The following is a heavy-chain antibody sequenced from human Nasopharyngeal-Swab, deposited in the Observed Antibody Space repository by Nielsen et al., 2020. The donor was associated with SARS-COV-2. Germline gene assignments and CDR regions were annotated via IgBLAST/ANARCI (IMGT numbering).Heavy chain of an antibody. V-gene: IGHV5-51*01. J-gene: IGHJ5*02. CDR2: VYPGNSEI. CDR1: GYTFVNHW. D-gene: IGHD5-24*01. Sequence: GGSLRLSCTGFGYTFVNHWIGWVRQKPGKGLEWMGMVYPGNSEIAYNPSFQGQVTISADKSINTAYLQWSSLRASDTAIYFCARRAARDGYNYEVDPWGQGTLVTVSS. CDR3: ARRAARDGYNYEVDP.